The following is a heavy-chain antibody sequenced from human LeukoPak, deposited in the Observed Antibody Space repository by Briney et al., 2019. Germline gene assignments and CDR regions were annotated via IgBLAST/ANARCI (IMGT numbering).Heavy chain of an antibody. Sequence: GGSLRLSCAASGFTFSNYMMHWVRQAPGKGLVWVSRIKSDGVTITYADSVKGRFTISRDNAKNTLYLQMNSLRAEDTAVYYCLRDLNWSLDQWGQGTLVTVSS. CDR2: IKSDGVTI. V-gene: IGHV3-74*01. D-gene: IGHD1-20*01. J-gene: IGHJ4*02. CDR1: GFTFSNYM. CDR3: LRDLNWSLDQ.